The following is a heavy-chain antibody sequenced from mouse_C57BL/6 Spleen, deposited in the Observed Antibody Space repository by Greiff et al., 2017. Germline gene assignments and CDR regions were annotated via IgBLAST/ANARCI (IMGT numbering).Heavy chain of an antibody. J-gene: IGHJ3*01. CDR2: INPNNGGT. D-gene: IGHD2-2*01. Sequence: EVQLQQSGPELVKPGASVKISCKASGYTFTDYYMNWVKQSHGQSLEWIGDINPNNGGTSYNQKFKGKATLTADKSSSTAYMQLNSLTSEASAVFYCASSVGSFAYWGQGTLVTVSA. CDR1: GYTFTDYY. CDR3: ASSVGSFAY. V-gene: IGHV1-26*01.